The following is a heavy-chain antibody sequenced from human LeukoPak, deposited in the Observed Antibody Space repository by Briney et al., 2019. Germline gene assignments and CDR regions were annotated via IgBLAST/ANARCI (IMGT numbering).Heavy chain of an antibody. CDR3: ARIPYSSGWSYYYYGMDV. CDR1: GGSISSYY. CDR2: IYYSGST. V-gene: IGHV4-59*01. D-gene: IGHD6-13*01. J-gene: IGHJ6*02. Sequence: SETLSLTCTVSGGSISSYYWSWIRQPPGKGLEWIGYIYYSGSTNYNPSLKSRVTISVDTSKNQFSLKLSSVTAADTAVYYCARIPYSSGWSYYYYGMDVWGQGTTVTVSS.